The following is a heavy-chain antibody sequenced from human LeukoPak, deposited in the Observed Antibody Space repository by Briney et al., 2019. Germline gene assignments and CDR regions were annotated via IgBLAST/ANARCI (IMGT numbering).Heavy chain of an antibody. CDR1: GFTFSSYA. CDR3: ARDLWITMIVVPAQGAFDI. V-gene: IGHV3-30-3*01. D-gene: IGHD3-22*01. CDR2: ISYDGSNK. Sequence: GGSLRLSCAASGFTFSSYAMHWVRQAPGKGLEWVAVISYDGSNKYYADSVKGRFTISRDNSKNTLYLQMNSLRAEDTAVYYCARDLWITMIVVPAQGAFDIWGQGTMVTVSS. J-gene: IGHJ3*02.